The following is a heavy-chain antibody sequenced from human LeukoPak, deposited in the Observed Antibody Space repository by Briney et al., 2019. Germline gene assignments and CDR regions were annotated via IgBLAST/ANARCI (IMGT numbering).Heavy chain of an antibody. D-gene: IGHD2-2*01. CDR2: VSGGGGTT. CDR1: GFTFSSYA. CDR3: VKDMGYCSSATCYGLDY. V-gene: IGHV3-23*01. J-gene: IGHJ4*02. Sequence: GGSLRLSCAASGFTFSSYAMSWVRQAPGKGLEWVSTVSGGGGTTYYADSVKGRFTISRDNSKNTLFLQMNSLRAEDTAIYYCVKDMGYCSSATCYGLDYWGQGTLVTVSS.